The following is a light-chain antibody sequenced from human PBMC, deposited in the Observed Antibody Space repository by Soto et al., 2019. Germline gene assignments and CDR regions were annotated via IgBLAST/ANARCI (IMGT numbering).Light chain of an antibody. J-gene: IGKJ1*01. CDR1: QGIGGD. Sequence: DIQMTQSPSSLSASVGDRVTITCRASQGIGGDAGWYQQKPGKPPKRLIYATSTLQSGIPSRFSGGGCGTEFTLTISSLQPEDFATYYCVQHNSYPRTFGQGTRVEMK. V-gene: IGKV1-17*01. CDR2: ATS. CDR3: VQHNSYPRT.